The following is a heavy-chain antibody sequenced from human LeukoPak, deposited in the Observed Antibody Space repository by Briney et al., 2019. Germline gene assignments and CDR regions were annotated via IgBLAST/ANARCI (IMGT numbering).Heavy chain of an antibody. CDR2: ISWNSGTI. Sequence: GGSLRLSCAGSGFIFNNYAMHWVRQPPGKGLEWVSGISWNSGTIDYADSVRGRFTISRDNAKNSLYLQMDSLRVEDTAFYYCAKDDRRHYTSGPNPDSLHWGQGALVTVSS. CDR3: AKDDRRHYTSGPNPDSLH. CDR1: GFIFNNYA. V-gene: IGHV3-9*01. D-gene: IGHD6-19*01. J-gene: IGHJ4*02.